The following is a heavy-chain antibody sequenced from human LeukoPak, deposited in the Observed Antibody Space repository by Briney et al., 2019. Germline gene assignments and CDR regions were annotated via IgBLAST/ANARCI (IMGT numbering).Heavy chain of an antibody. CDR1: GFTLSSNY. CDR2: IYSGGST. CDR3: ATTKTSGFFDY. V-gene: IGHV3-53*01. J-gene: IGHJ4*02. Sequence: GGSLRLSCAASGFTLSSNYMSWVRQAPGKGLEWVSVIYSGGSTYYADSVKGRFTISRDNSKNTLYLQMNSLRAEDTAVYYCATTKTSGFFDYWGQGTLVTVSS.